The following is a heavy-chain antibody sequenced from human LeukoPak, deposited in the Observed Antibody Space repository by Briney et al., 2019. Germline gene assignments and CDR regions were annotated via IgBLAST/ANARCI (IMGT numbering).Heavy chain of an antibody. CDR2: INPNSGGT. CDR1: GYSFTVYY. J-gene: IGHJ5*02. D-gene: IGHD5-12*01. CDR3: ARGPISGYDFWFDP. V-gene: IGHV1-2*02. Sequence: ASVKVSCKASGYSFTVYYMHWVRQAPGQGLEWMGWINPNSGGTNYAQKFQGKVTMTSDTSISTAYMELSRLRSDDTAVYYCARGPISGYDFWFDPWGQGTLVTVSS.